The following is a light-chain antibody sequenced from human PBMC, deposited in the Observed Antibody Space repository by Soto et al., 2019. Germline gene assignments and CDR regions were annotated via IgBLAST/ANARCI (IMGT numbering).Light chain of an antibody. CDR3: QQSYSYPST. CDR2: AAS. CDR1: QNIGRY. J-gene: IGKJ2*01. V-gene: IGKV1-39*01. Sequence: DIQMTQSPSSLSASVGDRVTITCRSDQNIGRYLNWYQQKPGKAPKLLIHAASNLQSGVPSRFSGGRSGTDFTLAISSLQPEDFATYYCQQSYSYPSTFGQGTKVEVK.